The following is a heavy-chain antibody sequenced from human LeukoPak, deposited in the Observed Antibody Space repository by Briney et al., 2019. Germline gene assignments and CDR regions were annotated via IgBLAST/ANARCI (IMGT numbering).Heavy chain of an antibody. CDR3: ARGERWLQMFFDY. D-gene: IGHD5-24*01. V-gene: IGHV1-8*01. Sequence: GASVKVSCKASGYTFTSYDFNWVRQATGQGLEWMGWMSPNSGNTGYAQRFQGRVTMTSNTSISTAYMELSSLRSEDTAVYYCARGERWLQMFFDYWGQGTLVTVSS. CDR2: MSPNSGNT. CDR1: GYTFTSYD. J-gene: IGHJ4*02.